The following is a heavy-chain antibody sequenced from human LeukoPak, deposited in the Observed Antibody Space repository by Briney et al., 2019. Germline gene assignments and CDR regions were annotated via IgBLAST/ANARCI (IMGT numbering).Heavy chain of an antibody. CDR2: IGSSGSPI. V-gene: IGHV3-48*03. J-gene: IGHJ4*02. CDR3: ARPAGSNWYYFGY. D-gene: IGHD6-13*01. CDR1: GFSFSSYE. Sequence: GGSLRLSCAASGFSFSSYEMNWVRQAPGKGPGWVSYIGSSGSPIKYADSVKGRFTISRDNAKNSLYLQMNSLRVEDTAVYYCARPAGSNWYYFGYWGQGALVTVSS.